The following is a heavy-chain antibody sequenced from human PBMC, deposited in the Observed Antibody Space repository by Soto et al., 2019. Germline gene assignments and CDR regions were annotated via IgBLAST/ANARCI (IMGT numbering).Heavy chain of an antibody. J-gene: IGHJ4*02. CDR2: IYHSGST. V-gene: IGHV4-38-2*02. Sequence: SETLSLTCAVSGYSISSGYYWGWIRQPPGKGLEWIGSIYHSGSTYYNPSLKSRVTISVDTSKNQFSLKLSSVTAADTAVYYCARDPVNFDYWGQGSLVTVSS. CDR3: ARDPVNFDY. CDR1: GYSISSGYY.